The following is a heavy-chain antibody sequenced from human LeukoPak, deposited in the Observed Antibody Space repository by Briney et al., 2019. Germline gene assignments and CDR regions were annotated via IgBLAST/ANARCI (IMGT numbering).Heavy chain of an antibody. CDR1: GFSISSGNY. D-gene: IGHD1/OR15-1a*01. CDR2: IHPSGTT. V-gene: IGHV4-38-2*02. J-gene: IGHJ4*02. CDR3: AREVEHRIVN. Sequence: PSETLSLTCVVSGFSISSGNYWGWFGQPPGKGLECIGNIHPSGTTFFNSSLNSRVTMSIDTSKNQFSLKLTSVTAADTAVYYCAREVEHRIVNWGQGILVTVSS.